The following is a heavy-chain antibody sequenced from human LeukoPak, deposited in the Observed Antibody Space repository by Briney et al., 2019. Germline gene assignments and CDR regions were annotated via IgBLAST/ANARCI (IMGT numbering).Heavy chain of an antibody. V-gene: IGHV3-73*01. CDR2: VRSKANSYAT. CDR3: AGQIISGHDY. J-gene: IGHJ4*02. CDR1: GFPFSGAS. Sequence: PGGSLTLSCGASGFPFSGASIHWVRQASGKGLEWLGHVRSKANSYATAYAASVKGRFTISRDDSKNTVYLQMNSLKAEDTAVYYCAGQIISGHDYWGLGTLVTVSS. D-gene: IGHD3-3*02.